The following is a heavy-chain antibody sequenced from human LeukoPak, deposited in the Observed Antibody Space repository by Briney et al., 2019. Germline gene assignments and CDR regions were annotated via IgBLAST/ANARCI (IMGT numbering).Heavy chain of an antibody. CDR1: GFAFSSYW. J-gene: IGHJ4*02. V-gene: IGHV3-74*01. CDR3: ARSNQADDY. CDR2: INPGGSST. D-gene: IGHD4-11*01. Sequence: PGGPLRLSCAASGFAFSSYWMHWVRQVPGKGLVWVSRINPGGSSTAYADSVKGRFTISRDNAKNTLYLQMNSLRAEDTAVCYCARSNQADDYWGQGTLVTVSS.